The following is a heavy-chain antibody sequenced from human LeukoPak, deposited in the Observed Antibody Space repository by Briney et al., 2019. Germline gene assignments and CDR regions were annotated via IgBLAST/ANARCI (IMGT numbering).Heavy chain of an antibody. CDR3: ARGAQEPFFDS. V-gene: IGHV3-53*01. CDR2: IYSGGST. J-gene: IGHJ4*02. CDR1: GFTVSSIY. D-gene: IGHD1-26*01. Sequence: GGSLRLSCAASGFTVSSIYMSWVRQAPGKGLEWVSIIYSGGSTYYADSVKGRFTVSRDNSKNTLFLQMNSRRVEDTALYYCARGAQEPFFDSWGQGTLVTVSS.